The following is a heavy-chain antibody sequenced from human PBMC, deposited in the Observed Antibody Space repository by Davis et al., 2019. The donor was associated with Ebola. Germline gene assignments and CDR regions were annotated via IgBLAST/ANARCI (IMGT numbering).Heavy chain of an antibody. CDR3: ARVPSITIFGVENYYYYGMDV. J-gene: IGHJ6*02. Sequence: GGSLRLSCAASGFTFSSYDMHWVRQATGKGLEWVSAIGTAGDTYYPGSVKGRFTISRENAKNSLYLQMNSLRAEDTAVYYCARVPSITIFGVENYYYYGMDVWGQGTTVTVSS. CDR2: IGTAGDT. CDR1: GFTFSSYD. V-gene: IGHV3-13*01. D-gene: IGHD3-3*01.